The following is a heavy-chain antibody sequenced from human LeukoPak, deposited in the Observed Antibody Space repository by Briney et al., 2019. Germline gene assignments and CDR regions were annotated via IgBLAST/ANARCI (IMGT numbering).Heavy chain of an antibody. Sequence: GGSLRLSCAASGFTFDAYAMHWVRQAPGKGLEWVSGISWNGSGMGYAASVKGRFTITRDNAKNSLYLQMNSLRDEDTALYYCAKDITGGRSSPYFDSWGQGTLVTVSS. D-gene: IGHD6-6*01. V-gene: IGHV3-9*01. CDR3: AKDITGGRSSPYFDS. J-gene: IGHJ4*02. CDR1: GFTFDAYA. CDR2: ISWNGSGM.